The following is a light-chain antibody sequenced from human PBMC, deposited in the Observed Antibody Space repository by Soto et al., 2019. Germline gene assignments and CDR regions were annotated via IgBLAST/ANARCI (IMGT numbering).Light chain of an antibody. CDR1: SSDVGSYNL. V-gene: IGLV2-23*03. Sequence: QSALTQPASVSGSPGQSITISCTGTSSDVGSYNLVSWYQQHPGKAPKLMIYEGSKRPSGVSNRFSGSKSGNTASLTISGLQAEDEADYSCCSYAGSSTFVVFGGGTQLTVL. CDR3: CSYAGSSTFVV. J-gene: IGLJ2*01. CDR2: EGS.